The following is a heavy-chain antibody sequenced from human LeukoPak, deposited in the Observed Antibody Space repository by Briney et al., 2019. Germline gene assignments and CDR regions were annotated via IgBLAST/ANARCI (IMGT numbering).Heavy chain of an antibody. J-gene: IGHJ4*02. Sequence: GESLKISCKASGYSFISYWIGWVRQMPGKGLEWLGIIYPGDSDTRYSPSFQGQVTISADKSISTAYLQWSSLKASDTAMYYCARGYCSSTSCEDYWGQGTLVTVSS. V-gene: IGHV5-51*01. CDR1: GYSFISYW. D-gene: IGHD2-2*01. CDR3: ARGYCSSTSCEDY. CDR2: IYPGDSDT.